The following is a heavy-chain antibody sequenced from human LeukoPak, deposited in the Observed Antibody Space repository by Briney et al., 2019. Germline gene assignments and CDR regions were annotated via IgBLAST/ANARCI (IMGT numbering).Heavy chain of an antibody. J-gene: IGHJ2*01. CDR1: GVSISSDSYF. Sequence: PSETLSLTCTVSGVSISSDSYFWAWIRQTPGKGLEWIGNMYFSGSTHYNPSLKSRLSISGDTSKNQVSLRLNSVTAADTALYYCARASIVARQFDLWGRGTLVAVSS. CDR3: ARASIVARQFDL. CDR2: MYFSGST. D-gene: IGHD6-6*01. V-gene: IGHV4-39*01.